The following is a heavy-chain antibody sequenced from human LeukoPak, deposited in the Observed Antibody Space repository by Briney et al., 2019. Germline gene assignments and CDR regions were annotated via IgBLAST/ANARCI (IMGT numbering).Heavy chain of an antibody. V-gene: IGHV1-8*01. Sequence: ASVKVSCKASGYTFTSYDINWVRQATGQGLEWMGWMNPNSGNTGYAQKLQGRVTMTTDTSTSTAYMELRSLRSDDTAAYYCARDSGLRSWYFDLWGRGTLVTVSS. J-gene: IGHJ2*01. CDR2: MNPNSGNT. CDR3: ARDSGLRSWYFDL. D-gene: IGHD3-10*01. CDR1: GYTFTSYD.